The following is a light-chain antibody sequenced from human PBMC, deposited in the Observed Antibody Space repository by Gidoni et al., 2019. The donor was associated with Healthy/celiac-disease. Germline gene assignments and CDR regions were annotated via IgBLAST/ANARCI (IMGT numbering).Light chain of an antibody. Sequence: EIVLTQSPATLSLSPGERATLSCRASQSVSSYLAWYHQKPGQAPRLHIYDASNRATVIPARFSGSGSGTDFTLTISSLEPEDFAVYYCQQRSNWGLTFGGGTKVEIK. CDR1: QSVSSY. CDR3: QQRSNWGLT. V-gene: IGKV3-11*01. CDR2: DAS. J-gene: IGKJ4*01.